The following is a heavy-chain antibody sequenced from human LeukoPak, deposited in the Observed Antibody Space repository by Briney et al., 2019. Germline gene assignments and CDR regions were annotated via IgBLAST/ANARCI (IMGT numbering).Heavy chain of an antibody. CDR3: ARGGYTYGKLDDAFDI. Sequence: ASVKVSCKASGYTFTGYYIHWVRQAPGQGLEWMGWINPNSGGTNYAQKFQGRVTMTRDTSISTAYMELSRLRSDDTAVYYCARGGYTYGKLDDAFDIWGQGTMVTVSS. V-gene: IGHV1-2*02. D-gene: IGHD5-18*01. J-gene: IGHJ3*02. CDR1: GYTFTGYY. CDR2: INPNSGGT.